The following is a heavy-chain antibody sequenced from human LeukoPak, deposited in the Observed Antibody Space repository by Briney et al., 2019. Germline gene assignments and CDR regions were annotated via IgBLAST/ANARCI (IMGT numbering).Heavy chain of an antibody. Sequence: SETLSLTCAVSGGSISSGGYSWSWIRQPPGKGLEWIGYIYHSGSTYYNPSLKSRVTISVDRSKNQFSLKLSSVTAADTAVYYCARVNWRTYYFDYWGQGTLVTVSS. CDR1: GGSISSGGYS. CDR2: IYHSGST. CDR3: ARVNWRTYYFDY. D-gene: IGHD1-1*01. J-gene: IGHJ4*02. V-gene: IGHV4-30-2*01.